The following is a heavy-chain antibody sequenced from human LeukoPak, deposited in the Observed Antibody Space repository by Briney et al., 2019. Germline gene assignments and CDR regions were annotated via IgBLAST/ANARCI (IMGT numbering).Heavy chain of an antibody. J-gene: IGHJ4*02. V-gene: IGHV3-30*02. Sequence: SGGSLRPSCAASGFTFSTYGMHRVRQAPGKGLEWVAFIRYDGSNKYYADSVKGRFTISRDNSKNTLYLQMNSLRPEDTAVYYCAKVNRGGYDSFDYWGQGTLVTVSS. D-gene: IGHD5-12*01. CDR3: AKVNRGGYDSFDY. CDR1: GFTFSTYG. CDR2: IRYDGSNK.